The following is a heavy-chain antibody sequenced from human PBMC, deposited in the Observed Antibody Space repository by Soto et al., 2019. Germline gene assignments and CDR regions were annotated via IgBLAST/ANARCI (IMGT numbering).Heavy chain of an antibody. Sequence: GGSLRLSCAASGFTFSSYAMSWVRQAPGKGLEWVSAISGSGGSTYYADSVKGQFTFSRDNSKNTLYLQMNSLRAEDTAVYYCAKPGARGVYYYGSGSYPLDVWGQGTTVTVSS. CDR1: GFTFSSYA. V-gene: IGHV3-23*01. D-gene: IGHD3-10*01. CDR3: AKPGARGVYYYGSGSYPLDV. CDR2: ISGSGGST. J-gene: IGHJ6*02.